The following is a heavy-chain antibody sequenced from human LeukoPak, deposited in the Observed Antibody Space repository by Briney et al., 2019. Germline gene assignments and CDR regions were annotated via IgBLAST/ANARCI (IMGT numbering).Heavy chain of an antibody. CDR3: ARARSSGWSYFDY. CDR2: ISSSSTYI. V-gene: IGHV3-21*01. CDR1: GFTFDDYG. Sequence: GGSLRLSCAASGFTFDDYGMNCLRQAPGKGLEGVSSISSSSTYIYYADSVKGRFTISRDNAKNSLYLQMNSLRAEDTAVYYCARARSSGWSYFDYWGQGTLVTVSS. J-gene: IGHJ4*02. D-gene: IGHD6-19*01.